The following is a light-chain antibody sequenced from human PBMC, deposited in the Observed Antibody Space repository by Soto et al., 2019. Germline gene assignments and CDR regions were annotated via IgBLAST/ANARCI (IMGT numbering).Light chain of an antibody. V-gene: IGKV1-39*01. Sequence: DIQMTQSPSYLPTSVGDRVTITCRASQTIYNYVTWYQQKPGKAPRLLIFGASRVQNGIPSRFGGSGSGTDFTLTINDVQPEDFASYFCQQTYNAPRTFGQGTTLEI. CDR1: QTIYNY. J-gene: IGKJ2*01. CDR2: GAS. CDR3: QQTYNAPRT.